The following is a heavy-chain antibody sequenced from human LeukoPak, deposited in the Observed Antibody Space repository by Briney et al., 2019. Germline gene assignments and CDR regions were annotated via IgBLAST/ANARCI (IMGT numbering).Heavy chain of an antibody. D-gene: IGHD6-13*01. CDR2: INPHSGKT. V-gene: IGHV1-8*01. CDR1: GYPFRNYD. CDR3: SRDLPYSSSWESIDY. J-gene: IGHJ4*02. Sequence: ASVKVSCKTSGYPFRNYDINWVRQATGQGLEWMGWINPHSGKTGYAQKFQGRVTMTTDTSTSTAYMELRSLRSDDTAVYYCSRDLPYSSSWESIDYWGQGTLVTVSS.